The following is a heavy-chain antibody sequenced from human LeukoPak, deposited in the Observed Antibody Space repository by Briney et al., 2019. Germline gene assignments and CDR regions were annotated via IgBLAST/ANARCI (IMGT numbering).Heavy chain of an antibody. CDR2: IYYSGST. V-gene: IGHV4-39*01. D-gene: IGHD3-10*01. CDR3: ARHVLWFGELLNWFDP. CDR1: GGSISSSSYY. Sequence: SETLSLTCTVSGGSISSSSYYWGWIRQPPGKGLEWIGSIYYSGSTYYNPSLKSRVTISVDTSKNQFSLRLTSVTAADTAVYYCARHVLWFGELLNWFDPWGQGTLVTVSS. J-gene: IGHJ5*02.